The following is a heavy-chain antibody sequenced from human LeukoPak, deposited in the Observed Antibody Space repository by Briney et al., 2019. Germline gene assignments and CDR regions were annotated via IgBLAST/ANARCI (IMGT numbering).Heavy chain of an antibody. J-gene: IGHJ4*02. CDR3: ARAHSSSSPVNYFDY. CDR1: GGSISSGSYY. Sequence: PSQTLSLTCTVSGGSISSGSYYWSWIRQPAGKGLEWIGRIYTSGSTNYNPSLKSRVTISVDTSKNQFSLKLSSVTAADTAVYYCARAHSSSSPVNYFDYWGQGTLVTVSS. V-gene: IGHV4-61*02. CDR2: IYTSGST. D-gene: IGHD6-6*01.